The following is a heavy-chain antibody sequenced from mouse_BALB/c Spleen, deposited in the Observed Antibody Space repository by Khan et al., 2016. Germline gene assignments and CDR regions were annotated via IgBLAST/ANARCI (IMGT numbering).Heavy chain of an antibody. J-gene: IGHJ3*01. V-gene: IGHV1S136*01. CDR1: GYTFTSYV. CDR2: INPNNDVT. CDR3: ARWGYGSDFWFAD. D-gene: IGHD2-2*01. Sequence: VQLQQSGPELVKPGASVEMSCKASGYTFTSYVMHWVKQKPGHGLEWIGYINPNNDVTKYNEKFKGKATLTSDKSSTTAYMELSSLTSEDSTVYYCARWGYGSDFWFADWGQGTLVTVST.